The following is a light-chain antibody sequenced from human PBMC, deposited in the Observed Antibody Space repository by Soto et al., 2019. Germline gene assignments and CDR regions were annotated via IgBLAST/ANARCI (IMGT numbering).Light chain of an antibody. Sequence: EIVLTQSPATLSLSPGERATLSCRASQSVSNYLAWYQQKHGQAPRLLIYDASNRATGIPARFSGSGSGTEFSITIISLETEDFAVYYCQQRSNWPPLTFGGGTKVEIK. CDR3: QQRSNWPPLT. J-gene: IGKJ4*01. V-gene: IGKV3-11*01. CDR2: DAS. CDR1: QSVSNY.